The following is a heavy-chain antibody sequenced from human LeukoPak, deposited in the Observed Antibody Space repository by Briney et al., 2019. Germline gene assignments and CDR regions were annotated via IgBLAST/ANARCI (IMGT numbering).Heavy chain of an antibody. CDR1: GYTFTGYY. D-gene: IGHD5-18*01. V-gene: IGHV1-2*02. CDR3: AGVLGPSTAMGIDY. CDR2: INPNSGGT. Sequence: GASVKVSCKASGYTFTGYYMHWVRQAPGQGLEWMGWINPNSGGTNYAQKFQGRVTMTRDTSISTAYMELSRLRSDDTAVYYCAGVLGPSTAMGIDYWGQGTLVTVSS. J-gene: IGHJ4*02.